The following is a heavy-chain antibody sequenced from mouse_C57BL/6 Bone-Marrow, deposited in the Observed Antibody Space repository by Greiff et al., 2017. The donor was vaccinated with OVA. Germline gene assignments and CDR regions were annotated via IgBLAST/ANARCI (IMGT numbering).Heavy chain of an antibody. J-gene: IGHJ4*01. Sequence: QVQLKQPGAELVKPGASVKLSCKASGYTFTSYWMHWVKQRPGQGLEWIGMIHPNSGSTNYNEQFKSKATLTVDNSSNTAYMQLSSLTSEDSAVDYCARSTVVARDYAMDYWGQGTSVTVSS. CDR1: GYTFTSYW. D-gene: IGHD1-1*01. CDR3: ARSTVVARDYAMDY. V-gene: IGHV1-64*01. CDR2: IHPNSGST.